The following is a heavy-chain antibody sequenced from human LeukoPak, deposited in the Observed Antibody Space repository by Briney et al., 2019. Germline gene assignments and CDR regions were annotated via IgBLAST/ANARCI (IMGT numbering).Heavy chain of an antibody. CDR2: IYYSGST. Sequence: SETLSLTCTVSGGSISSYYWSWIRQPPGKGLEWIGYIYYSGSTNYNPSLKSRVTISVDTSKNQFSLKLSSVTAADTAVYYCARHCSGGSCYSGAFDIWGQGTMVTVSS. V-gene: IGHV4-59*08. CDR3: ARHCSGGSCYSGAFDI. J-gene: IGHJ3*02. CDR1: GGSISSYY. D-gene: IGHD2-15*01.